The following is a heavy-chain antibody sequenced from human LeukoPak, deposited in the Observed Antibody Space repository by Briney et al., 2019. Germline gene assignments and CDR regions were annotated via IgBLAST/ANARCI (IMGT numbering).Heavy chain of an antibody. J-gene: IGHJ4*02. D-gene: IGHD2-2*01. V-gene: IGHV4-31*03. Sequence: PSETLSLTCTVSGGSISNGDHYWSWIRQHPGKGPEWIAYIYYTAGAYYNPSLESRVSISLDASENQFSLKLSSVTAADTAVYYCARGRRELKYAPDYWGQGTLVTVSS. CDR2: IYYTAGA. CDR1: GGSISNGDHY. CDR3: ARGRRELKYAPDY.